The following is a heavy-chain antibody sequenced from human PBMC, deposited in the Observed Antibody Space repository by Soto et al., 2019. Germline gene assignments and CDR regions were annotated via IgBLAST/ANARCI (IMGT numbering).Heavy chain of an antibody. CDR1: GGTFSSYA. D-gene: IGHD4-17*01. J-gene: IGHJ6*02. V-gene: IGHV1-69*01. CDR3: ARGHDYGDNYYYGMDV. CDR2: IIPIFGTA. Sequence: QVQLVQSGAEVKKPGSSVKVSCTASGGTFSSYAISWVRQAPGQGLEWMGGIIPIFGTANYAQKFQGRVTITADESTSTAYMELSSLRSEDTAVYYCARGHDYGDNYYYGMDVWGQGTTVTVSS.